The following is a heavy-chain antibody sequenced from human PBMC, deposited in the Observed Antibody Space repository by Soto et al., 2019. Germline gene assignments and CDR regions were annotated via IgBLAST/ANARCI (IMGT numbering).Heavy chain of an antibody. CDR2: INPNSGGT. CDR1: GYTFTGYY. V-gene: IGHV1-2*02. Sequence: RASVKVSGKASGYTFTGYYMHWVRQAPGQGLEWMGWINPNSGGTNYAQKFQGRVTMTRDTSISTAYMELSRLRSDDTAVYYCARGSSGYNYYYGMDVWGQGTTVTVSS. J-gene: IGHJ6*02. CDR3: ARGSSGYNYYYGMDV. D-gene: IGHD3-22*01.